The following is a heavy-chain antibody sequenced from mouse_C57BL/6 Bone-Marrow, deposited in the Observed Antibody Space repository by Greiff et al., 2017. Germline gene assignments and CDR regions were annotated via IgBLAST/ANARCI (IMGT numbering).Heavy chain of an antibody. D-gene: IGHD2-2*01. CDR1: GYTFTNYW. CDR2: LYPGGGYT. Sequence: QVQLKESGAELVRPGTSVKMSCKASGYTFTNYWIGWAKQRPGHGLEWIGDLYPGGGYTNYNEKFKGKATMTADKSSSTAYLQFSSLTSEDSAIYYCAREGPYAYDGSFDYWGPGTTLSVSS. CDR3: AREGPYAYDGSFDY. V-gene: IGHV1-63*01. J-gene: IGHJ2*01.